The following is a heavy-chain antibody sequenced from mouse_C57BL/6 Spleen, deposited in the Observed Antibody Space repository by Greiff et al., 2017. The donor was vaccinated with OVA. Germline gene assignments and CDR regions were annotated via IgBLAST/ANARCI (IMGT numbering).Heavy chain of an antibody. V-gene: IGHV1-50*01. Sequence: QVQLQQPGAELVKPGASVKLSCKASGYTFTSYWMQWVKQRPGQGLEWIGVIDPSDSYTNYNQKFKGKATLTVDTSSSTAYMQLSSLTSEDSAVYYCARGGFDYWGQGTTLTVSS. J-gene: IGHJ2*01. CDR2: IDPSDSYT. CDR3: ARGGFDY. CDR1: GYTFTSYW.